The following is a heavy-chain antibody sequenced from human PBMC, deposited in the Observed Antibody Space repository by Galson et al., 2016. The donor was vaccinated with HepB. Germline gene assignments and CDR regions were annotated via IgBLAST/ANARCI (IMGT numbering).Heavy chain of an antibody. Sequence: SLRLSCAASGFTFSRYGMHWVRQAPGTGLQWVAVISYDESNKSYGDSVKGRFTIYRDNSTNTLYQQMHSLRVEDTAVYYWVARDGYTADYWGQGTLVTVSS. CDR1: GFTFSRYG. J-gene: IGHJ4*02. CDR3: VARDGYTADY. V-gene: IGHV3-30*03. D-gene: IGHD5-24*01. CDR2: ISYDESNK.